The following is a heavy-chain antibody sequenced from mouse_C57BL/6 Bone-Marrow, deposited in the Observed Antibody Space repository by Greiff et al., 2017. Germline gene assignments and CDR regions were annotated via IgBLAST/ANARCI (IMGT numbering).Heavy chain of an antibody. CDR2: IWSGGST. CDR1: GFSLTSYG. V-gene: IGHV2-2*01. CDR3: ARRDYSNGDYAMDY. Sequence: VKVVESGPGLVQPSQSLSITCTVSGFSLTSYGVHWVRQSPGKGLEWLGVIWSGGSTDYNAAFISRLSISKDNSKSQVFFKMNSLQADDTAIYYCARRDYSNGDYAMDYWGQGTSVTVSS. D-gene: IGHD2-5*01. J-gene: IGHJ4*01.